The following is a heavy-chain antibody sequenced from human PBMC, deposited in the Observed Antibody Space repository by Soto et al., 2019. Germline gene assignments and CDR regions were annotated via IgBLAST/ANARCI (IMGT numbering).Heavy chain of an antibody. CDR1: GGSISSSY. CDR3: ARDRHETTALAPYNWFES. J-gene: IGHJ5*01. V-gene: IGHV4-59*01. Sequence: PSETLSLTCTVSGGSISSSYWSWIRQPPGKGLEWIGYIYYSGSTNYNPSLKSRVTISVDTSKNQFSLKLSSVTAADTAVYYCARDRHETTALAPYNWFESWGQGTLVTVSS. CDR2: IYYSGST. D-gene: IGHD1-1*01.